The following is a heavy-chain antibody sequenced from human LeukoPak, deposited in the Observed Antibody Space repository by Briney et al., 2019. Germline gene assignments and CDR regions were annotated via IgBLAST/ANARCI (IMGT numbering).Heavy chain of an antibody. Sequence: ASETLSLTCTVSGGSISSYYWSWIRQPPGKGLEWIGYIYYSGSTNYNPSLKSRVTISVDTSKNQFSLKLSSVTAADTAVYYCAGARYYYDSSGYLNWFDPWGQGTLVTVSS. D-gene: IGHD3-22*01. V-gene: IGHV4-59*01. CDR3: AGARYYYDSSGYLNWFDP. CDR2: IYYSGST. J-gene: IGHJ5*02. CDR1: GGSISSYY.